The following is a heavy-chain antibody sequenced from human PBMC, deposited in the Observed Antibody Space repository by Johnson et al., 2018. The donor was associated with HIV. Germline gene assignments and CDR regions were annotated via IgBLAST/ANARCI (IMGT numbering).Heavy chain of an antibody. J-gene: IGHJ3*02. Sequence: VQLVESGGGVVQPGRSLRLSCAASGFTFSSYAMHWVRQAPGKGLEWVANIKQDGSEKYYVDSVKGRFTISRDNAKNSLYLQMNSLRAEDTAVYYCTRDRPDTSGYLGLIWGHGTIVTVSS. CDR1: GFTFSSYA. D-gene: IGHD5-12*01. CDR2: IKQDGSEK. V-gene: IGHV3-7*01. CDR3: TRDRPDTSGYLGLI.